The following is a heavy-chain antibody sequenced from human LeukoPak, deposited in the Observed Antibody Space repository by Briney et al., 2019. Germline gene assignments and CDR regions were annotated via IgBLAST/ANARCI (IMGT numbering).Heavy chain of an antibody. CDR3: ARDDGVGFIP. Sequence: EASVKVSCKASGYTFTSYDISWVRQATGQGLVWMGWMNPISGNTGYAQKFQGRVTMTRSTSISTAYMELSSLRSEDTAVYYCARDDGVGFIPWGQGTLVTASS. J-gene: IGHJ5*02. CDR2: MNPISGNT. D-gene: IGHD5-24*01. CDR1: GYTFTSYD. V-gene: IGHV1-8*01.